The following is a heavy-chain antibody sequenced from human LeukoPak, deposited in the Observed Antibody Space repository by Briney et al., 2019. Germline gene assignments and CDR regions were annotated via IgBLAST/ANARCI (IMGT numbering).Heavy chain of an antibody. D-gene: IGHD6-13*01. V-gene: IGHV4-59*01. J-gene: IGHJ6*02. CDR2: IYYSGST. Sequence: SETLSLTCTVSGGSISSYYWSWIRQPPGKGLEWIGYIYYSGSTNYNPPLKSRVTISVDTSKNQFSLKLSSVTAADTAVYYCARDRAIAAYDYYYYGMDVWGQGTTVTVSS. CDR3: ARDRAIAAYDYYYYGMDV. CDR1: GGSISSYY.